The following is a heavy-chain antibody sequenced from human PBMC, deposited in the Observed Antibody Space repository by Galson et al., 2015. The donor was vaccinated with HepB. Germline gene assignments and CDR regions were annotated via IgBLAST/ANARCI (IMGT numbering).Heavy chain of an antibody. V-gene: IGHV3-66*01. D-gene: IGHD3-3*01. CDR2: IYSGGST. Sequence: SLRLSCAASGFTVSSNYMSWVRQAPGKGLEWVSVIYSGGSTYYADSVKGRFTISRDNSKNTLYLQMNSLRAEDAAVYYCARAGWRSGSRRRMGGAEDAFDIWGQGTMVTVSS. CDR3: ARAGWRSGSRRRMGGAEDAFDI. CDR1: GFTVSSNY. J-gene: IGHJ3*02.